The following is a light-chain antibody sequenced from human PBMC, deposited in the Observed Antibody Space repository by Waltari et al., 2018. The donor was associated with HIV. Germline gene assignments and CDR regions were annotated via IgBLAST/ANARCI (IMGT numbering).Light chain of an antibody. V-gene: IGLV2-8*01. CDR1: NSDVGASDF. J-gene: IGLJ2*01. CDR3: TSYAGNSNFVV. CDR2: EVN. Sequence: QSALTQPPSASGSPGPSVSISCTGTNSDVGASDFVSWYQQHPGKAPKLIIYEVNKRPSGVPDRFSGSKSGNTASLIVSGLQAEDEGDYFCTSYAGNSNFVVFGGGTKLTVL.